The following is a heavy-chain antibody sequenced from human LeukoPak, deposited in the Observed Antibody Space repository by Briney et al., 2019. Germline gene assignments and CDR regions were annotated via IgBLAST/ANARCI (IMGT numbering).Heavy chain of an antibody. CDR2: IYPDDSDT. J-gene: IGHJ3*02. Sequence: GESLKISCKGSGYSFNNYWVGWVRQMPGKGLEWMGIIYPDDSDTRYRPSFQGQVTISADKSFSTAYLQWSSLKASDTAMYYCARRRYCSSTSCYGGVDGFDIWGQGTMVTVSS. CDR3: ARRRYCSSTSCYGGVDGFDI. D-gene: IGHD2-2*01. V-gene: IGHV5-51*01. CDR1: GYSFNNYW.